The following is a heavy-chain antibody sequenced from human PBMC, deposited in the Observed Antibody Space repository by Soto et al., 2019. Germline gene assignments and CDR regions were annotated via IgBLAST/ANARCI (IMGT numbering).Heavy chain of an antibody. D-gene: IGHD2-15*01. CDR3: ARPNMWYGKILQ. J-gene: IGHJ1*01. CDR2: MFYSGTT. CDR1: GASMSGNY. V-gene: IGHV4-59*01. Sequence: QVQLQESGPGLVKPSETLSLTCTVAGASMSGNYWTWARQPPGKGLEWIGNMFYSGTTNYNPSLRSRVTMSLDTSVNQFSLRLSSVTAADTAVYYCARPNMWYGKILQWGRGTLVTVSS.